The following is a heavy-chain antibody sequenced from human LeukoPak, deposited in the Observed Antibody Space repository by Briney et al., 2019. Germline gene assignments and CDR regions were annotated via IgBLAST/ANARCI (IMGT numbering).Heavy chain of an antibody. Sequence: PGGSLRLSCAASGVTVSRNYMSWVRQAPGKGLEWVSVIYTAGSTTYADSVKGRFTISRDSSKNMLYLQMDSLRAEDTAVYYCATSTWRFWGQGTLVTVSS. CDR2: IYTAGST. D-gene: IGHD2/OR15-2a*01. CDR3: ATSTWRF. CDR1: GVTVSRNY. V-gene: IGHV3-66*01. J-gene: IGHJ4*02.